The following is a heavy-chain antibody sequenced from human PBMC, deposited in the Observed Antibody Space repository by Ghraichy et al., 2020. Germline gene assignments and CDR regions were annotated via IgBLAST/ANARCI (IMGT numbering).Heavy chain of an antibody. CDR3: ASDFQTPAGSFDI. V-gene: IGHV4-59*01. Sequence: SETLSLTCTVSGGSISSYYWSWIRQPPGKGLEWIGYISYSGSTNYNPSLKSRVTISLDKSENQFSLKLRSVTAADTAVYYCASDFQTPAGSFDIWGQGTMVTVSS. CDR2: ISYSGST. J-gene: IGHJ3*02. CDR1: GGSISSYY. D-gene: IGHD6-19*01.